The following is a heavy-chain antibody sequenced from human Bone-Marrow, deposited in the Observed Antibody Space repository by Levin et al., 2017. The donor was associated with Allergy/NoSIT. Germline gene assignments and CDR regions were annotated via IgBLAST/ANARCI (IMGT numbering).Heavy chain of an antibody. D-gene: IGHD3-3*01. Sequence: SPTLSLPCGVSGSSIRDGYFWGWVRQPPGKGLEWIGTFHHSANTYYNPSLKSRVTISGDTSKNQFSLRLTSVTAADTAVYYCVRDNSPQYYDFWSGSPIWGQGTMVTVSS. V-gene: IGHV4-38-2*01. CDR2: FHHSANT. CDR3: VRDNSPQYYDFWSGSPI. J-gene: IGHJ3*02. CDR1: GSSIRDGYF.